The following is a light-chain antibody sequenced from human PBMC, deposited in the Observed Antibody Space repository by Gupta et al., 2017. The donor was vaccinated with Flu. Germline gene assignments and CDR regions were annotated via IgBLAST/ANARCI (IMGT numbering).Light chain of an antibody. CDR1: QSLVHRNGNTY. V-gene: IGKV2-30*02. J-gene: IGKJ1*01. CDR2: RVS. CDR3: MQGTPWPT. Sequence: DVVLTQSPLSLPVIFGQPASISCRSSQSLVHRNGNTYLTWLQQRPGQSPRRIIYRVSNRDLGVTDRFSGSGEGTDFTLKSSRGEAEDGGVYYCMQGTPWPTFGQGTXVEIK.